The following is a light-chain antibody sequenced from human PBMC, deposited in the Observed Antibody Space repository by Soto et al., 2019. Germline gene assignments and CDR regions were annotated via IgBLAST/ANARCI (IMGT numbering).Light chain of an antibody. CDR2: GAS. Sequence: DIQMTQSPSSLSASEGDRVTITCRASQSINRHVNWYQQKPGRAPKLLIYGASNLQSDAPSRFSGSGSGTDFTLTVRDLQPEDFATYYCQQGYSPPVTFGQGTRLEIK. J-gene: IGKJ5*01. CDR3: QQGYSPPVT. V-gene: IGKV1-39*01. CDR1: QSINRH.